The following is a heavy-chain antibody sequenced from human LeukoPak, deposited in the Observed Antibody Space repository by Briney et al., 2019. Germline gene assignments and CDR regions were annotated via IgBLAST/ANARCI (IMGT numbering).Heavy chain of an antibody. CDR2: ISAYNGNT. D-gene: IGHD3-22*01. V-gene: IGHV1-18*01. J-gene: IGHJ4*02. Sequence: ASVKVSCKASGYTFTSYGISWVRQAPGQGLEWMGWISAYNGNTNYAQKFQGRVTITADKSTSTAYMELSSLRSEDTAVYYCAREAGYDSSGSYFDYWGQGTLVTVSS. CDR3: AREAGYDSSGSYFDY. CDR1: GYTFTSYG.